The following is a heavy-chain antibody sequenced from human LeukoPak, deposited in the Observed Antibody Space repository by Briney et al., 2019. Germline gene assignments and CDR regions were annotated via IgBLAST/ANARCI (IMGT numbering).Heavy chain of an antibody. D-gene: IGHD3-22*01. CDR3: ARGLNWFDP. CDR2: IKQDGSEK. J-gene: IGHJ5*02. Sequence: QSGGSLRLSCAVSGFTFSSYWMSWVRQAPGKGLEWVANIKQDGSEKYYVDSVKGRFTISRDNAKISLYLQMNSLRAEDTAVYYCARGLNWFDPWGQGTLVTVSS. CDR1: GFTFSSYW. V-gene: IGHV3-7*01.